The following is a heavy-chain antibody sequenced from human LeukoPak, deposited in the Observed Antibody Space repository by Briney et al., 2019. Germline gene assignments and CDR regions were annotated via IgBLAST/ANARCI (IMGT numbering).Heavy chain of an antibody. CDR3: ARLDHGGAFDV. CDR2: ISSDGSDE. D-gene: IGHD3-10*01. CDR1: GFSFSDYG. V-gene: IGHV3-30-3*01. J-gene: IGHJ3*01. Sequence: GGSLRLSCAVSGFSFSDYGLPWVRQAPGKGLEWVTVISSDGSDEHYADSVKGRFTISRDNSKNTVSLQMSSLRSEDTAIYYCARLDHGGAFDVWGQGTMVTV.